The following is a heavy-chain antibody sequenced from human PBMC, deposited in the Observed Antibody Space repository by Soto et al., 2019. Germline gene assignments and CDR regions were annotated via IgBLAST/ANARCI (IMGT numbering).Heavy chain of an antibody. J-gene: IGHJ4*02. V-gene: IGHV3-66*01. Sequence: EVQLVESGGGLVQRGGSLRLSCAASGFTVSNNYMSWVRQAPGKGLEWVSVIYNGGSTYYAESVKDGFTISRDNSNNTLYIHMNNLRVEDTAVYYCARDHYGSARGYFDYWGQGTLVTVSS. D-gene: IGHD3-10*01. CDR2: IYNGGST. CDR1: GFTVSNNY. CDR3: ARDHYGSARGYFDY.